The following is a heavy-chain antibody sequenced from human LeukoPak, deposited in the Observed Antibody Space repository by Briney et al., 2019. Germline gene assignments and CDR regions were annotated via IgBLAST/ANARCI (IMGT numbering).Heavy chain of an antibody. CDR2: MNPNSGNT. J-gene: IGHJ3*02. D-gene: IGHD2-2*01. CDR1: GYIFTSYD. V-gene: IGHV1-8*01. Sequence: GASVKVSCKASGYIFTSYDINWVRQATGQGLEWMGWMNPNSGNTGYAQKFQGRVTMTRNTSISTAYMELSSLRSEDTAVYYCARVRGYNIVVVPAARRDAFDIWGQGTMVTVSS. CDR3: ARVRGYNIVVVPAARRDAFDI.